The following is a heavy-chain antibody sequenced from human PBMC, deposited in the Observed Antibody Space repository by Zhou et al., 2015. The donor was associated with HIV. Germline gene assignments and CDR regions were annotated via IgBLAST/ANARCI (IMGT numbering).Heavy chain of an antibody. J-gene: IGHJ1*01. CDR1: GDTFSKIY. CDR2: IFSTYGTP. V-gene: IGHV1-69*01. CDR3: ARGFSHGDHEVFFKE. Sequence: QVQLVQSGAEVKKPGSSVRVSCKASGDTFSKIYINWLRQAPGQGLEWMGGIFSTYGTPIYAQTFQGRVTISADESTNTGYMELSSLRSEDTAVYYCARGFSHGDHEVFFKEWGRGTLVTVSS. D-gene: IGHD4-17*01.